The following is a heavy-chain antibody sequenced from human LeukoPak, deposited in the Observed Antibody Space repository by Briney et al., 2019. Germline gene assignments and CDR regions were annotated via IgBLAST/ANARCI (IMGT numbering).Heavy chain of an antibody. Sequence: SETLSLTCSVSRYSISSGYYWAWIRQPPGKGLEWIGSIYHSGSAYYNASLKSRVTISVDTSKNQISLELPSVTAADTAVYYCARAGGYGYHYYYMDVWGKGATVTVSS. D-gene: IGHD5-12*01. J-gene: IGHJ6*03. CDR2: IYHSGSA. V-gene: IGHV4-38-2*02. CDR1: RYSISSGYY. CDR3: ARAGGYGYHYYYMDV.